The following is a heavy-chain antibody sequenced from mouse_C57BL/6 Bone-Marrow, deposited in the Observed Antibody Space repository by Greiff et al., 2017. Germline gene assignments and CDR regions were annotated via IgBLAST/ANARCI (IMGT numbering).Heavy chain of an antibody. Sequence: EVMLVESGGGLVQPGGSLKLSCAASGFTFSDYYMYWVRQTPEKRLEWVAYISNGGGSTYYPDTVKGRFTISRDNAKNTLYLQMSRLKSEGTAMYYCARQGPHAMDYWGQGTSVTVSS. CDR2: ISNGGGST. CDR1: GFTFSDYY. V-gene: IGHV5-12*01. J-gene: IGHJ4*01. CDR3: ARQGPHAMDY.